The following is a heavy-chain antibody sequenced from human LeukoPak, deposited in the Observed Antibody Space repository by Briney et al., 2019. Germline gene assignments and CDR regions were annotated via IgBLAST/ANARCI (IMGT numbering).Heavy chain of an antibody. CDR1: GYTFTAYY. CDR3: ARGGFTAFPYYFDY. J-gene: IGHJ4*02. CDR2: SNPNSGDT. Sequence: ASVNVSCKASGYTFTAYYIHWVRQAPGQGLEWMGWSNPNSGDTNYVQKFQGRVTMTRDTSVSTAYMELSGLRSDDTAVYYCARGGFTAFPYYFDYWGQGTLVTVSS. V-gene: IGHV1-2*02.